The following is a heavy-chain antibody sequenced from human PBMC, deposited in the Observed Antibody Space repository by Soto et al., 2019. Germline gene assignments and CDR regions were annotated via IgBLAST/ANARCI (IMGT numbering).Heavy chain of an antibody. Sequence: QVQLVQSGAEVKKPGSSVKVSCKTSGGTFSSYAINWVRQAPGQGLEWMGGISPIFGTANYAQKFQGRITCSADTSTTAAYMERRCLRSDDTTVYYCASAPPPTVTMYPRYFDLWGRGTLVTVSS. CDR2: ISPIFGTA. CDR1: GGTFSSYA. V-gene: IGHV1-69*14. J-gene: IGHJ2*01. D-gene: IGHD4-17*01. CDR3: ASAPPPTVTMYPRYFDL.